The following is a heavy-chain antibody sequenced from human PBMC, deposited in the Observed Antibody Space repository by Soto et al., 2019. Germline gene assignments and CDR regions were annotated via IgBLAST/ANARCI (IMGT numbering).Heavy chain of an antibody. Sequence: EVQLLESGGCLVQPGGSLRLSCAASGFTFSSYAMSWVRQAPGKGLEWVSAISGSGGSTYYVDSVKGRFTISRDNSKHTLYLQMNSLRAEDTAVYYCAKSMNTADTYYFDYWGQGTLVTVSS. V-gene: IGHV3-23*01. CDR3: AKSMNTADTYYFDY. CDR1: GFTFSSYA. J-gene: IGHJ4*02. CDR2: ISGSGGST. D-gene: IGHD5-18*01.